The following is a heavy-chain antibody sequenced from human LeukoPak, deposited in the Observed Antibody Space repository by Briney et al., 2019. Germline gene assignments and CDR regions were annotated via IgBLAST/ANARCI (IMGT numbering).Heavy chain of an antibody. CDR3: ARDGGYSGSYGDAFDI. CDR2: MNPNSGNT. D-gene: IGHD1-26*01. V-gene: IGHV1-8*01. CDR1: GYTFTSYD. J-gene: IGHJ3*02. Sequence: GASVKVSCKASGYTFTSYDINWVRQATGQGLEWMGWMNPNSGNTGYAQKFQGRVTMTRNTSISTAYMELSSLRSEDTAVYYCARDGGYSGSYGDAFDIWGQGTMVTVSS.